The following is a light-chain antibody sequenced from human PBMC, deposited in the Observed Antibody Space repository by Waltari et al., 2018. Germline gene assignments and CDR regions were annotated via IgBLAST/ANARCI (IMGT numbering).Light chain of an antibody. J-gene: IGLJ1*01. V-gene: IGLV1-40*01. CDR2: GNN. Sequence: QSVLTQPPSVSGAPGQKVTLSCPGSRSNIGAASDVHLSQQIPGTPPRLLIYGNNNRPSGVPDRFSGSKSGTSASLTITGLQTEDEADYFCQSYDNSLAGFYVFGTGTRVTVV. CDR1: RSNIGAASD. CDR3: QSYDNSLAGFYV.